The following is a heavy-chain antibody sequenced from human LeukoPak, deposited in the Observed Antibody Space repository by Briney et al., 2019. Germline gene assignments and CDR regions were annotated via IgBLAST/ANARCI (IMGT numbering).Heavy chain of an antibody. CDR3: ARHQLTMVRGKRWFGP. V-gene: IGHV1-18*04. J-gene: IGHJ5*02. D-gene: IGHD3-10*01. CDR1: GYTFTSYG. Sequence: ASVKVSCKASGYTFTSYGISWVRQAPGQGLEWMGWIGAYNGNTNYAQKLQGRVTMTTDTSTSTAYMELRSLRSDDTAVYYCARHQLTMVRGKRWFGPWGQGTLVTVSS. CDR2: IGAYNGNT.